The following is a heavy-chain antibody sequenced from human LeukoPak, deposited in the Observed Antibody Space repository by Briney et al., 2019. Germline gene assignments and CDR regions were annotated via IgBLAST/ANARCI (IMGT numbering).Heavy chain of an antibody. V-gene: IGHV3-23*01. CDR3: AKDLGPEYYDFWSGYSNYGMDV. CDR2: ISGSGGST. Sequence: GGSLRLSCAASGFTFSSYAMSWVRQAPGKRLEWVSAISGSGGSTYYADSVKGRFTISRDNSKNTLYLQMNSLRAEDTAVYYCAKDLGPEYYDFWSGYSNYGMDVWGQGTTVTVSS. CDR1: GFTFSSYA. D-gene: IGHD3-3*01. J-gene: IGHJ6*02.